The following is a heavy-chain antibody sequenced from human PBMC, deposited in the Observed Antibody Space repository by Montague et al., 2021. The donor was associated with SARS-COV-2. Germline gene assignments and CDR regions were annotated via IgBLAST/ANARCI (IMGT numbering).Heavy chain of an antibody. CDR2: IYHSGST. V-gene: IGHV4-4*02. J-gene: IGHJ6*02. CDR3: ARSRGNLQWPFYYYYGMDV. CDR1: GDSISSSNW. Sequence: SETLSLTCAVSGDSISSSNWCSWVRQPPGKGLEWIGEIYHSGSTNYNPSLKSRVTISVGKSKTQFSLKLSSVTAADTAVYYCARSRGNLQWPFYYYYGMDVWGQGTTVTVSS. D-gene: IGHD6-19*01.